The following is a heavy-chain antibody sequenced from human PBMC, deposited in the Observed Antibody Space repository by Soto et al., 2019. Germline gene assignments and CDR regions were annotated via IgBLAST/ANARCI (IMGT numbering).Heavy chain of an antibody. Sequence: EVQLVESGGGLVQPGGSQRLSCVASGFTFSDHYMDWVRQAPGKGLEWVGRIRNKANSYTTDYAASVKGRFTISREDSKDSLYLPMNSLKTEDTAIYYCARDSGKGAYFDYWGHGTLATVSS. CDR3: ARDSGKGAYFDY. D-gene: IGHD1-26*01. V-gene: IGHV3-72*01. CDR2: IRNKANSYTT. CDR1: GFTFSDHY. J-gene: IGHJ4*01.